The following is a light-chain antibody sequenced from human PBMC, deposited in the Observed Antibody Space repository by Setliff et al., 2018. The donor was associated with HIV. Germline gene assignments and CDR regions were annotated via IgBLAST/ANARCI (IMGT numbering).Light chain of an antibody. CDR3: AAWDDMAAYV. CDR2: RSN. CDR1: SSNIGSNY. Sequence: QSVLTQPPSASGTPGQRVTISCSGSSSNIGSNYVYWYQPLPGTAPKLLIYRSNQRPSGVPDRFSASKSGTSASLAISGLRSEDEADYYCAAWDDMAAYVFGTGTKGTVL. V-gene: IGLV1-47*01. J-gene: IGLJ1*01.